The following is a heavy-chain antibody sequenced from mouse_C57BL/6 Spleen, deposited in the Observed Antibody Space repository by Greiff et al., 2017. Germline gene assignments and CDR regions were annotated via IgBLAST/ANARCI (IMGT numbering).Heavy chain of an antibody. J-gene: IGHJ1*03. Sequence: EVQGVESGGGLVKPGGSLKLSCAASGFTFSSYTMSWVRQTPEKRLEWVATISGGGGNTYYPDSVKGRFTISRDNAKNTLYLQMSSLRSEDTALYYCARRPITTVVATGYFDVWGTGTTVTVSS. V-gene: IGHV5-9*01. CDR3: ARRPITTVVATGYFDV. D-gene: IGHD1-1*01. CDR2: ISGGGGNT. CDR1: GFTFSSYT.